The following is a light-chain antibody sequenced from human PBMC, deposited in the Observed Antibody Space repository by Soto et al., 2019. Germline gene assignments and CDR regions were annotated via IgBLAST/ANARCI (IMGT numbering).Light chain of an antibody. Sequence: QSVVTQSPSASGTPGQSVTISCSASNSNFVSNSVSWYQHVPGTAPKLLISRNHQRPSGVPDRFSASKFGTSASLTIAGIQADDEADYYCQSYDNRLTVSVFGGGTKLTVL. J-gene: IGLJ3*02. CDR3: QSYDNRLTVSV. CDR2: RNH. CDR1: NSNFVSNS. V-gene: IGLV1-44*01.